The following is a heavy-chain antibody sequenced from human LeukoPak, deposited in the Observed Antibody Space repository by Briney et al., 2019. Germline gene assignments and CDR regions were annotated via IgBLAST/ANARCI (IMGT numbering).Heavy chain of an antibody. D-gene: IGHD5-12*01. CDR3: AKGVYSDYHNDAFDI. CDR2: INHSGST. J-gene: IGHJ3*02. V-gene: IGHV4-34*01. Sequence: KASETLSLTCAVYGGSFSGYYWSWIRQPPGKGLEWIGEINHSGSTNYNPSLKSRVTISVDTSKNQFSLKLNSVTAADTAVYYCAKGVYSDYHNDAFDIWGQGTMVTVSS. CDR1: GGSFSGYY.